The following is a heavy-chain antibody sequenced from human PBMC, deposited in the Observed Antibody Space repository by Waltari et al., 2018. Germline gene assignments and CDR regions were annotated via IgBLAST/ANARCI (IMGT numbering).Heavy chain of an antibody. CDR3: AVDWYFDL. CDR2: IYSGGST. V-gene: IGHV3-23*03. J-gene: IGHJ2*01. CDR1: GFTFSSYA. Sequence: EVQLLDSGGGLVQPGGSMRLSCAASGFTFSSYAMSWVRQAPGKGLEWVSVIYSGGSTYYADSVKGRFTISRDNSKNTLYLQMNSLRAEDTAVYYCAVDWYFDLWGRGTLVTVSS.